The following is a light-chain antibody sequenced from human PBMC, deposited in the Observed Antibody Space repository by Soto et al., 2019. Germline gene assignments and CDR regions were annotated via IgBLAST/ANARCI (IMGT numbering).Light chain of an antibody. CDR2: KAS. CDR1: QSISSW. Sequence: DIQMTPSPSPLSASVGDRVTLTCRASQSISSWLAWYQQKPGKAPKLLIYKASSLESGVPSRFSGSGSGTEFTLTISSLRPDDFATYYCQQYNTYPTFGGGTKVDIK. V-gene: IGKV1-5*03. J-gene: IGKJ4*01. CDR3: QQYNTYPT.